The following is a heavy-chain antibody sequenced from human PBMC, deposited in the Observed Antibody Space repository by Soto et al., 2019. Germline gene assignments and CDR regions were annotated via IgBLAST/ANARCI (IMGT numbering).Heavy chain of an antibody. D-gene: IGHD6-19*01. CDR2: INPSGGGT. CDR3: VRGGDNNSGWGH. J-gene: IGHJ4*02. V-gene: IGHV1-46*01. Sequence: QVQLVQSGAEVKKPGASVKVSCKASGYIFTSFHMDWVRQAPGQGLEWMGAINPSGGGTTYAQKFQGRVTMTRDTSPSTVYMELSSLRSEDMAVYYCVRGGDNNSGWGHWGQGTLVTVSS. CDR1: GYIFTSFH.